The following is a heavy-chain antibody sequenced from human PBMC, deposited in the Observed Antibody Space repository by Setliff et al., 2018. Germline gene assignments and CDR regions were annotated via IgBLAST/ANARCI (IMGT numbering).Heavy chain of an antibody. V-gene: IGHV4-61*09. CDR1: DDSISSRHYY. J-gene: IGHJ6*04. D-gene: IGHD4-17*01. Sequence: SETLSLTCTVSDDSISSRHYYWSWIRQPAGKGLEWIGHIYTSGSTNYNPSLKSRFTISVDTSKNQLSQTLSSVTAADTAVYYCARPHDYGDYSVYVWGKGTTVTVSS. CDR3: ARPHDYGDYSVYV. CDR2: IYTSGST.